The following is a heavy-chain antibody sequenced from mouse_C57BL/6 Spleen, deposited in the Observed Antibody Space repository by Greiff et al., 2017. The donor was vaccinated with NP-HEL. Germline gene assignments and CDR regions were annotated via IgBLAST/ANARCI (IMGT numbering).Heavy chain of an antibody. J-gene: IGHJ2*01. D-gene: IGHD2-5*01. CDR3: ARSDYSNWDY. V-gene: IGHV1-80*01. CDR1: GYAFSSYW. Sequence: VKLQESGAELVKPGASVKISCKASGYAFSSYWMNWVKQRPGKGLEWIGQIYPGDGDTNYNGKFKGKATLTADKSSSTAYMQLSSLTSEDSAVYFCARSDYSNWDYWGQGTTLTVSS. CDR2: IYPGDGDT.